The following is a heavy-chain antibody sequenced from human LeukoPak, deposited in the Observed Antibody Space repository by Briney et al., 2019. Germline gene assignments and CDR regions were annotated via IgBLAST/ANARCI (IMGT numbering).Heavy chain of an antibody. D-gene: IGHD3-22*01. J-gene: IGHJ4*02. CDR1: GFTFSSYG. Sequence: GRSLRLSCAASGFTFSSYGMHWVRQAPGKGLEWVADISYDGCNKYYADSVKGRFTISRDNSKNTLYLQMNSLRAEDTAVYYCAKSYPYYDTGYYFDYWGQGTLVTVSS. CDR3: AKSYPYYDTGYYFDY. CDR2: ISYDGCNK. V-gene: IGHV3-30*18.